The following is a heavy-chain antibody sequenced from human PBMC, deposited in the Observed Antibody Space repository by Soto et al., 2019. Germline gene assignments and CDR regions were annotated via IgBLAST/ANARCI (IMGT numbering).Heavy chain of an antibody. D-gene: IGHD6-6*01. Sequence: ASVKVSCKASGGTFSSYAISWVRQAPGPGLEWMGGIIPIFGTANYAQKFQGRVTITADESTSTAYMELSSLRSEDTAVYYCASQNPMSIAAPTNAFDIWGQGTMVTVSS. V-gene: IGHV1-69*13. CDR3: ASQNPMSIAAPTNAFDI. J-gene: IGHJ3*02. CDR2: IIPIFGTA. CDR1: GGTFSSYA.